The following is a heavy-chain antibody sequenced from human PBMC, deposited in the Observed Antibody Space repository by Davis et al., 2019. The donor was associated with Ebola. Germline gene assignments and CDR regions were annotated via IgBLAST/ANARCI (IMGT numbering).Heavy chain of an antibody. V-gene: IGHV3-48*02. CDR2: ISSSSSTI. CDR1: GFTFSSYS. J-gene: IGHJ6*02. CDR3: AREGDSGSYYYYYGMDV. Sequence: GESLKISCAASGFTFSSYSMNWVRQAPGKGLEWVSYISSSSSTIYYADSVKGRFTISRDNAKNSLYLQMNSLRDEDTAVYYCAREGDSGSYYYYYGMDVWGQGTTVTVSS. D-gene: IGHD1-26*01.